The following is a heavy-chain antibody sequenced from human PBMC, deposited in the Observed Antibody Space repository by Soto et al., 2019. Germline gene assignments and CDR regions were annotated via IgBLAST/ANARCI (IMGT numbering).Heavy chain of an antibody. Sequence: GGSLRLSCAASGFTFSSYAMSWVRQAPGKGLEWVSAISGRGGSTYYADSVKGRFTISRDNSKKTLYLQMNSLRAEDTALYYCATNYGSGSYYYDYWGQGTLVTVSS. J-gene: IGHJ4*02. CDR3: ATNYGSGSYYYDY. V-gene: IGHV3-23*01. D-gene: IGHD3-10*01. CDR1: GFTFSSYA. CDR2: ISGRGGST.